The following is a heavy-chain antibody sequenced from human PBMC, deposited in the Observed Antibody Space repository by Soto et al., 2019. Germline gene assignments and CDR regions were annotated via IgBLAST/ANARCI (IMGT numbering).Heavy chain of an antibody. V-gene: IGHV4-59*01. D-gene: IGHD2-2*01. CDR1: GGSISSYY. CDR2: IYYSGST. CDR3: ARVVVVPAANYFDY. J-gene: IGHJ4*02. Sequence: QVQLQESGPGLVKPSETLSLTCTVSGGSISSYYWSWIRQPPGKGLEWIGYIYYSGSTNYNPSLKSRVTISVDTSKNQFSLKLSSVTAADTAVYYCARVVVVPAANYFDYWGQGTLVTVSS.